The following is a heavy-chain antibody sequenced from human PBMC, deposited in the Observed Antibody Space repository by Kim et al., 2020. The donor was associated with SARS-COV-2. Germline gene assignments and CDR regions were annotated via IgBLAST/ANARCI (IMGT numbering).Heavy chain of an antibody. Sequence: SETLSLTCTVSGGSISSGSYYWNWIRQPAGKGLEWIGRIYTSGSTNYNPSLKSRVTISVDTSKNQFSLKLSSVTAADTAVYYCAARSYYGDFDYYYGMDVWGQGTTVTVSS. CDR1: GGSISSGSYY. CDR2: IYTSGST. D-gene: IGHD1-26*01. CDR3: AARSYYGDFDYYYGMDV. V-gene: IGHV4-61*02. J-gene: IGHJ6*02.